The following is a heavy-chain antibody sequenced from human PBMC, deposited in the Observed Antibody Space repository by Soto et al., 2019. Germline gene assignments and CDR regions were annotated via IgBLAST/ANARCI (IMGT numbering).Heavy chain of an antibody. CDR2: IYHSGST. CDR1: GGSISNGGYS. J-gene: IGHJ6*02. CDR3: DRGVSSSKKRYYYGMDV. V-gene: IGHV4-30-2*01. D-gene: IGHD6-6*01. Sequence: SETLSLTCAVSGGSISNGGYSWSWIRQPPGKGLEWIGYIYHSGSTYYNPSLKSRVTISVDRSKNQFSLKLSSVTAADTAVYYCDRGVSSSKKRYYYGMDVWGQGTTVTVSS.